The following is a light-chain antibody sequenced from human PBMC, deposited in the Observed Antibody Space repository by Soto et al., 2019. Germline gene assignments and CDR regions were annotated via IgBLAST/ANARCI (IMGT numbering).Light chain of an antibody. CDR3: CSYAGSPYV. J-gene: IGLJ1*01. CDR1: SSDIGGYNY. Sequence: QSVLTQPRSVSGSPGQSVTISCTGTSSDIGGYNYVSWYQQHPGKAPKVMIYDVSKRPSGFPDRFSGSNSGNTASLTISGLQAEDEADYYCCSYAGSPYVFGTGTKVTVL. CDR2: DVS. V-gene: IGLV2-11*01.